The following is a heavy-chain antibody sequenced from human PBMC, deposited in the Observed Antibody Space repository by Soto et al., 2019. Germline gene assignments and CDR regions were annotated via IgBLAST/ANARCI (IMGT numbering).Heavy chain of an antibody. D-gene: IGHD3-22*01. J-gene: IGHJ3*02. CDR2: INAYNGNT. CDR1: GYTFTSYG. V-gene: IGHV1-18*01. Sequence: ASVKVSCKASGYTFTSYGISWVRQAPGQGLEWMGWINAYNGNTNYAQKLQGRVTMTTDTSTSTAYMELRSLRSDDTAVYYCARQGGGYYIDAFDIWGQGTMVTVSS. CDR3: ARQGGGYYIDAFDI.